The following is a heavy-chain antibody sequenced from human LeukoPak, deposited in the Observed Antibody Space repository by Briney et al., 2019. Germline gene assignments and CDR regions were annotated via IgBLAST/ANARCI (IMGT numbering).Heavy chain of an antibody. CDR3: AKLNNYDLMIDY. D-gene: IGHD3-3*01. V-gene: IGHV4-38-2*02. CDR2: IHHSGST. CDR1: GYSISSGYY. J-gene: IGHJ4*02. Sequence: SETLSLTCTVSGYSISSGYYWGWIRQPPGKGLEWIGNIHHSGSTYYNPSLKSRVTISVDTSKNQFSLKLSSVTAADTAVYYCAKLNNYDLMIDYWGQGTLVTVSS.